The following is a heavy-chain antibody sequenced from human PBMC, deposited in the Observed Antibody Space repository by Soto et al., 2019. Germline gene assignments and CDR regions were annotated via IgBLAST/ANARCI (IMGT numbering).Heavy chain of an antibody. CDR2: IIPIFGTA. Sequence: ASVKVSCKASGGTFSSYAISWVRQAPGQGLEWMGGIIPIFGTANYAQKFQGRVTITADESTSTAYMELSSLRSEDTAVYYCARLGIGHNGPDYWGQGTLVTVSS. CDR3: ARLGIGHNGPDY. J-gene: IGHJ4*02. V-gene: IGHV1-69*13. CDR1: GGTFSSYA. D-gene: IGHD1-1*01.